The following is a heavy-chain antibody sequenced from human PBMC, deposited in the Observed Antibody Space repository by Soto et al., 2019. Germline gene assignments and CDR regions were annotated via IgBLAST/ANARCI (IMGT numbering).Heavy chain of an antibody. J-gene: IGHJ6*02. Sequence: PGGSLRLSCAASGFTFSSYSMNWVRQAPGKGLEWVSSISSSSSYIYYADSVKGRFTISRDNAKNSLYLQMNSLRAEDTAVYYCARDRHPYYDILTGDYYYYGMDVWGQGTTVTVSS. CDR3: ARDRHPYYDILTGDYYYYGMDV. V-gene: IGHV3-21*01. CDR1: GFTFSSYS. CDR2: ISSSSSYI. D-gene: IGHD3-9*01.